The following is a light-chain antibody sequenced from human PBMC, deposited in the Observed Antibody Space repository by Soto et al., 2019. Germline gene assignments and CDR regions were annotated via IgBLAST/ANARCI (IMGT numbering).Light chain of an antibody. CDR3: QQYGSSPLT. J-gene: IGKJ4*01. CDR2: GAS. Sequence: EIVLTQSPGTLSLSPGERATLPCRASQSVSSNYLAWYQQKPGQAPRLLIYGASSRATGIPDRFSGSWSGTDFTLTISTLEPEDFAVYYCQQYGSSPLTFGGGTKVDIK. CDR1: QSVSSNY. V-gene: IGKV3-20*01.